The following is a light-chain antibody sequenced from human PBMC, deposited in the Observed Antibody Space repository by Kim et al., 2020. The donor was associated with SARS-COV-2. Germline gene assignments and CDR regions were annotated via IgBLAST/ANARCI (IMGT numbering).Light chain of an antibody. Sequence: EIVVTQSPATLSLSPGEGATLSCRASRSVRNYLAWYQQKPGQSPRLLIYDATNRATGIPARFSGSGSGTDFTLTISRLEPEDFGVYYCQQRGNWPLVTFGPGTKVDIK. CDR1: RSVRNY. CDR3: QQRGNWPLVT. CDR2: DAT. V-gene: IGKV3-11*01. J-gene: IGKJ3*01.